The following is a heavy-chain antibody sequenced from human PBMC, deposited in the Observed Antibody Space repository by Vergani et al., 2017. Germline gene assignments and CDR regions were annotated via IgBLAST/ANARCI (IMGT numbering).Heavy chain of an antibody. V-gene: IGHV4-59*01. D-gene: IGHD2-2*01. CDR3: ARSQVDCSSPSCLGWFDP. CDR1: GGSISSYY. CDR2: IYYSGST. Sequence: QVQLQESGPGLAKPSETLSLTCTVSGGSISSYYWSWIRQPPGKGLEWFGYIYYSGSTNYNPSFKSRVTIAVDTSKNQFSLKLSSVTAADTAVYYCARSQVDCSSPSCLGWFDPWGQGTLVTVSS. J-gene: IGHJ5*02.